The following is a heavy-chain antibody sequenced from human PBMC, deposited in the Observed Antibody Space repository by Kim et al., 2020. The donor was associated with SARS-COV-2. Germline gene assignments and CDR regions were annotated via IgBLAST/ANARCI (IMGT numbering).Heavy chain of an antibody. V-gene: IGHV3-30*07. J-gene: IGHJ4*02. Sequence: GSAKGRFTITRDNSQNTLYLQMNSLRAEDTAVYYCARRPGAVAATPHFDYWGQGTLVTVSS. D-gene: IGHD6-19*01. CDR3: ARRPGAVAATPHFDY.